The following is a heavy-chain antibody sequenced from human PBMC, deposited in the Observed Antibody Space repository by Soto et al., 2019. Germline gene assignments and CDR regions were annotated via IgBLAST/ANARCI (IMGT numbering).Heavy chain of an antibody. V-gene: IGHV2-5*02. CDR3: AHLVPGPLSFAY. CDR1: GFSFNTRGVV. J-gene: IGHJ1*01. CDR2: PYWDDDR. Sequence: QITLKESGPTLVKPTQTLALNCTFSGFSFNTRGVVVAWIRQPPGKALEWLAVPYWDDDRRYRPSLTDRLTITKDISTNQVVLTMTNMDPVDTGTYYCAHLVPGPLSFAYWGQGALVTVSS. D-gene: IGHD6-19*01.